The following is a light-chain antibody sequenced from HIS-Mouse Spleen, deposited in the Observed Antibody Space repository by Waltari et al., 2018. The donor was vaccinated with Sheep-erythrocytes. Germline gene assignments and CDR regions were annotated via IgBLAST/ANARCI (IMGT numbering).Light chain of an antibody. CDR3: QAWDSSLSVWV. CDR1: KLGDKY. CDR2: QDS. V-gene: IGLV3-1*01. J-gene: IGLJ3*02. Sequence: SYELTQPPSVSVSPGQTASITCSGDKLGDKYACWYQQKPGQSPVLVIYQDSKRPSGIPERFSGSNSGNTATLTISGTQAMDEADYYCQAWDSSLSVWVFGGGTK.